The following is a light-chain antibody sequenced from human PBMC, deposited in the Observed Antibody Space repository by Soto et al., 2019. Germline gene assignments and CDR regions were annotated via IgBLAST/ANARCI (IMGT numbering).Light chain of an antibody. J-gene: IGKJ1*01. CDR1: QSISSW. CDR2: KAS. V-gene: IGKV1-5*03. Sequence: DIQMTQSPSTLSASVGDRVTITCRASQSISSWLAWYQQKPGKAPKLLIYKASNLESGVPSRFSGSGSGTEFTLTISSLQPDDFATYYCQQYNSYSSFAQGTKVDFK. CDR3: QQYNSYSS.